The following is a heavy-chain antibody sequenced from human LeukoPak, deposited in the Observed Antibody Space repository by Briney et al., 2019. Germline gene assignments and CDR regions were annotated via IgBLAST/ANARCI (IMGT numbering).Heavy chain of an antibody. CDR2: INPNSGNT. CDR3: ARGVHNYDTSAYSPTFRPYNWFDP. V-gene: IGHV1-8*02. Sequence: ASVKVSCKASGYTFTSYDINWVRQASGQGLEWMGWINPNSGNTGFAQKFQGRVTMTRNTSRSTAYMELGNLRSEDTAVYYCARGVHNYDTSAYSPTFRPYNWFDPWGQGTLVTVSS. J-gene: IGHJ5*02. CDR1: GYTFTSYD. D-gene: IGHD3-22*01.